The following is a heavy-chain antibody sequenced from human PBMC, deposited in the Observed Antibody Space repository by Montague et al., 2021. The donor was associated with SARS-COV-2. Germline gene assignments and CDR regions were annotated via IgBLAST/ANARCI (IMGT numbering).Heavy chain of an antibody. CDR3: ARDGRACSSTSCYYYYGMDV. Sequence: SLRLSCAASGFTFDDYGMSWVRQAPGKGLEWVSGINWNGGSTGYXXSVKVRFTISRDNAKNSLYLQMDSLRAEDTALYHCARDGRACSSTSCYYYYGMDVWGQGTTVTVSS. V-gene: IGHV3-20*01. J-gene: IGHJ6*02. CDR2: INWNGGST. CDR1: GFTFDDYG. D-gene: IGHD2-2*01.